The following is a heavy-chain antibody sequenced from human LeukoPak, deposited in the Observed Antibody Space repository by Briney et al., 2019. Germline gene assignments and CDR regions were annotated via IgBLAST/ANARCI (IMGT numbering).Heavy chain of an antibody. Sequence: GGSLTLSCGASGFTLSSYPMLGARHAPGGGVVGFTALSRSGDAPYYAASVKGRFTITRDNSKNTLYLEMHSLRAEGSAVYYCAKRYSGSYYGGNYFDYWGQGTLVTVSS. CDR1: GFTLSSYP. V-gene: IGHV3-23*01. CDR3: AKRYSGSYYGGNYFDY. D-gene: IGHD1-26*01. J-gene: IGHJ4*02. CDR2: LSRSGDAP.